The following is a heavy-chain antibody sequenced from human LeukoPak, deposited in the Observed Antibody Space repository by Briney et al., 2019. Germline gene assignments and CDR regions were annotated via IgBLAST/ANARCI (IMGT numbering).Heavy chain of an antibody. CDR3: ARDRMVGYYHYGMDV. D-gene: IGHD2-8*01. J-gene: IGHJ6*02. V-gene: IGHV3-74*01. CDR1: GFNFSNYW. CDR2: INSDGSST. Sequence: GGSLRLSCAASGFNFSNYWMNWVRPAPGKGLVWVSHINSDGSSTTYADSVKGRFTISRDNARNTLYLQMDSLRAEDTAVYYCARDRMVGYYHYGMDVWGQGTTVSVSS.